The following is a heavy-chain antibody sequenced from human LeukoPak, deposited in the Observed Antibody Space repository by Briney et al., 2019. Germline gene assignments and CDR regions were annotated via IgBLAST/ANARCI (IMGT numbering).Heavy chain of an antibody. CDR3: ARHTGDF. J-gene: IGHJ4*02. Sequence: PSETLSLTCAVSGYSISSGYYWGWIRQPPGKGLEWIGSIYHSGSAFYNPSLKSRVTISVDTSKKQFSLRLSSVTAADTAVYYCARHTGDFWGQGTLVTVSS. CDR1: GYSISSGYY. D-gene: IGHD3-10*01. CDR2: IYHSGSA. V-gene: IGHV4-38-2*01.